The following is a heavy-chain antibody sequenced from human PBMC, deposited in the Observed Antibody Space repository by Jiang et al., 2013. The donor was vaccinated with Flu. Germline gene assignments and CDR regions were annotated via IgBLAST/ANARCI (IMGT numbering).Heavy chain of an antibody. CDR1: GFTVSSNY. D-gene: IGHD1-14*01. CDR3: ARDTRRNPYYGMDV. V-gene: IGHV3-53*04. CDR2: IYSGGST. Sequence: QLLESGGGLVQPGGSLRLSCAASGFTVSSNYMSWVRQAPGKGLEWVSVIYSGGSTYYADSVKGRFTISRHNSKNTLYLQMNCLRAEDTAVYYCARDTRRNPYYGMDVWGQGTTVTVSS. J-gene: IGHJ6*02.